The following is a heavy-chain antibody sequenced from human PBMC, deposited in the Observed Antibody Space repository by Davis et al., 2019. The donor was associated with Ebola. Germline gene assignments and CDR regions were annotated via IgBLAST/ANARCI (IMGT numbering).Heavy chain of an antibody. CDR3: ARGELMVRGVRGP. CDR1: GGTFSSYT. J-gene: IGHJ5*02. D-gene: IGHD3-10*01. Sequence: SSVKVSCKASGGTFSSYTISWVRQAPGQGLEWMGRIIPILGIANYAQKLQGRVTMTTDTSTSTAYMELRRLRSDDTAVYYCARGELMVRGVRGPWGQGTLVTVSS. V-gene: IGHV1-69*02. CDR2: IIPILGIA.